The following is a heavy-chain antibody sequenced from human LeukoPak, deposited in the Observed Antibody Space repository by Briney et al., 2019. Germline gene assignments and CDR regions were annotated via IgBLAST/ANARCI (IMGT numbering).Heavy chain of an antibody. V-gene: IGHV1-2*02. J-gene: IGHJ4*02. CDR2: INPNSGGT. D-gene: IGHD3-22*01. CDR3: ARRPNDSSGYSY. CDR1: GYTFTDYY. Sequence: ASVKVSCKASGYTFTDYYIHWVRQAPGQGLEWMGWINPNSGGTKYAQKFQGRVTMTRDTSISTAYMELSRLRSDDTAVYYCARRPNDSSGYSYWGQGTLVTVSS.